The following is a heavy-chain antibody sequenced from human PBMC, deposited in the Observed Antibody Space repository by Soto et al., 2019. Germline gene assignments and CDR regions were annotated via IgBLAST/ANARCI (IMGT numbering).Heavy chain of an antibody. CDR1: GGSISRGGYY. CDR2: IYYDGET. Sequence: PSETLSLTCSVSGGSISRGGYYWGWIRQPPGKGLEWIGYIYYDGETFHNPSLKSRITISSDKSKNQFSLRLTSVTATDTAVYYCARSRVGASSPSDFWGQGTLVTVSS. CDR3: ARSRVGASSPSDF. V-gene: IGHV4-31*03. D-gene: IGHD1-26*01. J-gene: IGHJ4*02.